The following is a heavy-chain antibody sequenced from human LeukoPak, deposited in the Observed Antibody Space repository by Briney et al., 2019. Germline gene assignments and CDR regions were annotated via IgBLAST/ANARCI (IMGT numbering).Heavy chain of an antibody. V-gene: IGHV7-4-1*01. Sequence: ASVQVSCKATGDTFTGHDVNRERQATGQGREWMGWINTNTGNPTYAQGFTGRFVFSLDTSVSTAYLQIRSLKAEDTAVYYCARSYEYYDSSGYYSLDAFDIWGQGTMVTVSS. CDR3: ARSYEYYDSSGYYSLDAFDI. D-gene: IGHD3-22*01. CDR1: GDTFTGHD. J-gene: IGHJ3*02. CDR2: INTNTGNP.